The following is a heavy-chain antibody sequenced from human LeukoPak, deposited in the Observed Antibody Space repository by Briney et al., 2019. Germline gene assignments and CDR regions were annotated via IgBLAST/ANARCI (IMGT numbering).Heavy chain of an antibody. J-gene: IGHJ4*02. CDR1: GFTFSNFA. D-gene: IGHD3-22*01. V-gene: IGHV3-64*01. Sequence: GGSLRLSCAASGFTFSNFAMHWVRQAPGKGLEYVSAISSNGGSTYYANSVKGRFTISRDNSKNTLYLQMNSLRAEDTAVYYCAKEGYYDSSGYYSLDYWGQGTLVTVSS. CDR2: ISSNGGST. CDR3: AKEGYYDSSGYYSLDY.